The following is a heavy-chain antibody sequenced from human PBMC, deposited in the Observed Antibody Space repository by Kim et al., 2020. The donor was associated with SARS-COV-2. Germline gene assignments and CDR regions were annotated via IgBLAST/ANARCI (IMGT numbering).Heavy chain of an antibody. V-gene: IGHV3-66*01. J-gene: IGHJ3*02. CDR3: ARDGYVEMATLAFDI. Sequence: DSVEGRFTISRDNSKNTLYLQMNSLRAEDTAVYYCARDGYVEMATLAFDIWGQGTMVTVSS. D-gene: IGHD2-15*01.